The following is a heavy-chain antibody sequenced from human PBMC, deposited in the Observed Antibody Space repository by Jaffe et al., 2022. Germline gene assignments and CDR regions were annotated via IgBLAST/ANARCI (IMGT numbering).Heavy chain of an antibody. J-gene: IGHJ4*02. CDR3: ARHSGVIAAEEYFDY. D-gene: IGHD6-13*01. CDR2: IYHSGST. V-gene: IGHV4-38-2*01. Sequence: QVQLQESGPGLVKPSETLSLTCAVSGYSISSGYYWGWIRQPPGKGLEWIGSIYHSGSTYYNPSLKSRVTISVDTSKNQFSLKLSSVTAADTAVYYCARHSGVIAAEEYFDYWGQGTLVTVSS. CDR1: GYSISSGYY.